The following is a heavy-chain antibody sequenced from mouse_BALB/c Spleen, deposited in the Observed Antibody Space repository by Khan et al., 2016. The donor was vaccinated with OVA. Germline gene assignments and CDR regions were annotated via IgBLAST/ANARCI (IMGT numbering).Heavy chain of an antibody. CDR1: GFTFSSYA. D-gene: IGHD1-1*01. CDR2: ISSGGST. Sequence: EVQLVESGGGLVKPGGSLKLSCAASGFTFSSYAMSWVRQTPEKRLEWIASISSGGSTYSPDSVKARYTISRDNAKSMLYLQMSSLRSEDTAMYYCARDYYYGTGYFDVWGAGTTVTVSS. J-gene: IGHJ1*01. CDR3: ARDYYYGTGYFDV. V-gene: IGHV5-6-5*01.